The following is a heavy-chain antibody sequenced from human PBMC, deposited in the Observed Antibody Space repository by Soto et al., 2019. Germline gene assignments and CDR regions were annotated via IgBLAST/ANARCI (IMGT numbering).Heavy chain of an antibody. D-gene: IGHD2-8*01. CDR1: GASSSSYY. CDR2: MNDFGRT. CDR3: ARSFCRDAVRCNWFDP. J-gene: IGHJ5*02. V-gene: IGHV4-59*01. Sequence: QVQLQESGPGLVKSSETLSLTCTVSGASSSSYYWSWIRQPPGKGLERIGYMNDFGRTIYNPSLKSRVPISLDTSKNQFSLKVTSVIAADTAVYYCARSFCRDAVRCNWFDPWGQGTLVTVSS.